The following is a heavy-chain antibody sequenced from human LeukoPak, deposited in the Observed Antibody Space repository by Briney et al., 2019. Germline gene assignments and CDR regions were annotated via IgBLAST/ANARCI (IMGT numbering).Heavy chain of an antibody. D-gene: IGHD3-9*01. J-gene: IGHJ6*02. V-gene: IGHV4-34*01. CDR3: ARGLHYNILTGGMDV. Sequence: SETLSLTCAVYGGSFSGYYWSWIRQPPGKGLEWIGEINHSGSTNYNPSLKSRVTVSVDTSKKQFSLNLRSVTAADTAVYYCARGLHYNILTGGMDVWGQGTTVIVSS. CDR2: INHSGST. CDR1: GGSFSGYY.